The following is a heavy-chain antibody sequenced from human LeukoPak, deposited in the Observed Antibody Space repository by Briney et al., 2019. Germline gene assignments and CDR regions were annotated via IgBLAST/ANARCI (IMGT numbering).Heavy chain of an antibody. Sequence: GRSLRLSCAASGFTFSSHGMLWVRQAPGKGLEWVAVIWYDGSNKYYADSVKGRFTISRDNSKNTLYLQMNSLRAEDTAVYYCARQSVSGTRLQPSDYWGQGTLVTVSS. CDR1: GFTFSSHG. V-gene: IGHV3-33*01. CDR2: IWYDGSNK. CDR3: ARQSVSGTRLQPSDY. D-gene: IGHD3-10*01. J-gene: IGHJ4*02.